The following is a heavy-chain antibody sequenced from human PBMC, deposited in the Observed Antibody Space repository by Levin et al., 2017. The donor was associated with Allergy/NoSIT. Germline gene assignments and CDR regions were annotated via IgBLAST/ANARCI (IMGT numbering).Heavy chain of an antibody. J-gene: IGHJ4*02. CDR1: GGSIRSSRYY. D-gene: IGHD3-9*01. CDR2: IHYTGST. Sequence: SQTLSLTCSVSGGSIRSSRYYWGWIRQPPGKGLEWIGSIHYTGSTYYNPSLKSRVTISVDTSKNQFSLKLSSVTAADTAVDYCARHIGATNYDILTGFDYWGQGTLVTVSS. V-gene: IGHV4-39*01. CDR3: ARHIGATNYDILTGFDY.